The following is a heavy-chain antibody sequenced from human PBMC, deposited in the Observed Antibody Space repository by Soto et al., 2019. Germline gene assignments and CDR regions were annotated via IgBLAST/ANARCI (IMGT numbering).Heavy chain of an antibody. Sequence: SETLYLTFTVSGGSISGYYWSWIRQPAGKGLEWVWRIYTSGSTNYNPSLKSRVTMSVDTSKNQFSLKLSSVTAADTAVYYCAREAPLSSGWYLIDDWGQGTLVTVSS. CDR3: AREAPLSSGWYLIDD. CDR1: GGSISGYY. CDR2: IYTSGST. D-gene: IGHD6-19*01. J-gene: IGHJ4*02. V-gene: IGHV4-4*07.